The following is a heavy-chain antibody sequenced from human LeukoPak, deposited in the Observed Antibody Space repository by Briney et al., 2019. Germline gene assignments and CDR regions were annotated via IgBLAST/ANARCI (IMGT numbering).Heavy chain of an antibody. CDR1: GGSFSGYY. Sequence: SETLSLTCAVYGGSFSGYYWSWIRQPPGKGLEWMGEINHSGSTNYNPSLKSRVTISVDTSKNQFSLKLSSVTAADTAVYYCARGVLRYFDWFPSIWFDPWGQGTLVTVSS. CDR2: INHSGST. CDR3: ARGVLRYFDWFPSIWFDP. J-gene: IGHJ5*02. V-gene: IGHV4-34*01. D-gene: IGHD3-9*01.